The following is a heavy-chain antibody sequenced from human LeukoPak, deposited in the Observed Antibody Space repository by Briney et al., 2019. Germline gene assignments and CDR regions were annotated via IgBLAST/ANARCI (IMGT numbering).Heavy chain of an antibody. J-gene: IGHJ4*02. D-gene: IGHD6-13*01. CDR3: ARVPIAAARRFVSDY. Sequence: GGSLRLSCAASGFTFSSYSMNWVRQAPGKGLEWVSSISSSSSYIYYADSVKGRFTISRDNAKNSLYLQMNSLRAEDTAVYYCARVPIAAARRFVSDYWGQGTLVTVSS. V-gene: IGHV3-21*01. CDR1: GFTFSSYS. CDR2: ISSSSSYI.